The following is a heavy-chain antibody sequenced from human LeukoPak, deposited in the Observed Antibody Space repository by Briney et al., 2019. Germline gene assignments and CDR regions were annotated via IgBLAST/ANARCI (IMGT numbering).Heavy chain of an antibody. V-gene: IGHV1-24*01. J-gene: IGHJ4*02. CDR2: FDPEDGET. Sequence: ASVKASCKVSGYTLTELSMHWVRQAPGKGLEWMGGFDPEDGETIYAQKFQGRVTMTEDTSTDTAYMELSSLRSEDTAVYYCATGADYYGSEYFDYWGQGTLVTVSS. D-gene: IGHD3-10*01. CDR3: ATGADYYGSEYFDY. CDR1: GYTLTELS.